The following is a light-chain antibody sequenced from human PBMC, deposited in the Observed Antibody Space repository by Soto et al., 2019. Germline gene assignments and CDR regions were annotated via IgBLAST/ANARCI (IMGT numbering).Light chain of an antibody. CDR2: AAS. CDR3: QQSYSTPYT. V-gene: IGKV1-39*01. Sequence: DLPMTQSPSSLSASVGDRVTITCRASQSVSTYLNWYQQKPGKAPKLLMYAASSLQSGVPSRFSGSGSGTDFTLTISTLQREDFATYYCQQSYSTPYTFGQGTRLEI. CDR1: QSVSTY. J-gene: IGKJ2*01.